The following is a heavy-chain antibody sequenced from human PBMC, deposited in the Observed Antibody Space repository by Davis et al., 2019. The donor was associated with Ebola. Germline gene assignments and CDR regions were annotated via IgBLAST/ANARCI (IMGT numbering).Heavy chain of an antibody. Sequence: GGSLRLSCAASGFTASSNYMSWLRQTPGKGLEWVSLIYVGGSTYYADSVKGRFTISRDYSKNTLYLQMNSLRAEDTAVYYCAKGYTSGWFPWFDPWGQGTLVTVSS. CDR2: IYVGGST. J-gene: IGHJ5*02. CDR1: GFTASSNY. V-gene: IGHV3-53*01. CDR3: AKGYTSGWFPWFDP. D-gene: IGHD6-19*01.